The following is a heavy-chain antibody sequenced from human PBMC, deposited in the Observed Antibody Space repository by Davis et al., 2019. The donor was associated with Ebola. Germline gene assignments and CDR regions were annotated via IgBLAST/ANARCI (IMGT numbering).Heavy chain of an antibody. CDR2: INHSGST. Sequence: MPSETLSLTCAVSGGSISSSNWWSWIRQPPGKGLEWIGEINHSGSTNYNPSLKSRVTISVDTSKNQFSLKLSSVTAADTAVYYCARVLGEHYYGSGSSTWFDPWGQGTLVTVSS. CDR1: GGSISSSNW. CDR3: ARVLGEHYYGSGSSTWFDP. J-gene: IGHJ5*02. V-gene: IGHV4-4*02. D-gene: IGHD3-10*01.